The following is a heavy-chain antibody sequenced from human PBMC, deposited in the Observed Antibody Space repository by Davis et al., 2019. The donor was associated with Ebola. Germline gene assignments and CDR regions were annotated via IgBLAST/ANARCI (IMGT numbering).Heavy chain of an antibody. J-gene: IGHJ4*02. V-gene: IGHV3-23*01. CDR1: GFTFSSYA. CDR2: ISGSGGST. D-gene: IGHD6-25*01. CDR3: ATWGGSDY. Sequence: LSLTCAASGFTFSSYAMSWVRQAPGKGLEWVSAISGSGGSTYYADSVKGRFTISRDNSKNTLYLQMNSLRAEDTAVYYCATWGGSDYWGQGTLVTVSS.